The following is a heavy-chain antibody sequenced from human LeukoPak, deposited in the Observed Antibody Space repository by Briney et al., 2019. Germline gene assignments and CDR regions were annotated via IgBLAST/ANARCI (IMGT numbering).Heavy chain of an antibody. CDR1: GFTFSSYT. Sequence: GGCLRLSCAASGFTFSSYTMSWVRQAPGKGLEWVSSISGGSTYTFYAESVMGRFTISRDNAKNSMYLHMSSLRAEDTAVYYCARVRDLYRDYWGQGILVTDSS. J-gene: IGHJ4*02. V-gene: IGHV3-21*01. CDR2: ISGGSTYT. CDR3: ARVRDLYRDY. D-gene: IGHD5-12*01.